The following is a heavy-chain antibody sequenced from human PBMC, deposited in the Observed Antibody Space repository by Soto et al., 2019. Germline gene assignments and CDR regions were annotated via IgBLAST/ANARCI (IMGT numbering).Heavy chain of an antibody. CDR3: ARDLWWYLH. D-gene: IGHD2-15*01. CDR2: ISAGSEGA. CDR1: GFTFSSHA. V-gene: IGHV3-23*01. Sequence: EAQLLESGGGLIQPGGALRLSCAASGFTFSSHAMSWVRQAPGKGLEWVSSISAGSEGAYYADSVKGRFTISRANSNNTLYLQMNSLRTEDTAVYYCARDLWWYLHWGQGTLVTVSS. J-gene: IGHJ4*02.